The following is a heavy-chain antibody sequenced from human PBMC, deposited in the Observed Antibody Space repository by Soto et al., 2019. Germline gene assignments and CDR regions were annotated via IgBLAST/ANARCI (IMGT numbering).Heavy chain of an antibody. V-gene: IGHV3-9*01. CDR2: ISWNSVNI. Sequence: EVQLVESGGGLVQPGRSLRLSCAASGFSFDGYAMNWVRQPPGKGLEWVSGISWNSVNIDYADSVKGRFTISRDNGKNSLYLQITSLRVEDTGLYYCVKASTDSSSQGWFDRWGQGTMVTVSS. D-gene: IGHD6-6*01. CDR3: VKASTDSSSQGWFDR. J-gene: IGHJ5*02. CDR1: GFSFDGYA.